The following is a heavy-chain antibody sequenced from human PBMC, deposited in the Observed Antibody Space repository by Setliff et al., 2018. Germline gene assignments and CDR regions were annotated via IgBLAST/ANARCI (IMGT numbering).Heavy chain of an antibody. CDR2: ISAYNGNT. V-gene: IGHV1-18*01. Sequence: ASVKVSCKASGYTFTSYGISWVRQAPGQGLEWMGWISAYNGNTNYAQKLQGRVTMTTXXXTSTAYMELRSLRSDDTAVYYCARYITGTTPADYWGQGTLVTVSS. D-gene: IGHD1-7*01. CDR3: ARYITGTTPADY. J-gene: IGHJ4*02. CDR1: GYTFTSYG.